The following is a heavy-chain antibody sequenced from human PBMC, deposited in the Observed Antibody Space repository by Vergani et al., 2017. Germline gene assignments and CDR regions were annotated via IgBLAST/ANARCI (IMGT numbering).Heavy chain of an antibody. J-gene: IGHJ6*02. CDR2: ISSSSSYI. D-gene: IGHD3-10*01. V-gene: IGHV3-21*01. CDR1: GFTFSRYS. Sequence: EVQLVESGGGLVKPGGSLRLSCAASGFTFSRYSMNWVRQAPGKGREWVSSISSSSSYIYYADSVKGRFTISRDNAKNSLYLQMNSLRAEDTAVYYCARXMKGSSGSRPGGTNSRRNYYYYYGMDVWGQGP. CDR3: ARXMKGSSGSRPGGTNSRRNYYYYYGMDV.